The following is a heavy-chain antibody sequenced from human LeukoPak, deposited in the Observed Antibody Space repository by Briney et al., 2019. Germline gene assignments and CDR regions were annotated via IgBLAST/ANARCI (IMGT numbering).Heavy chain of an antibody. V-gene: IGHV3-30*04. CDR3: AREIRGYSNFDY. D-gene: IGHD5-18*01. CDR1: GFTFSSYA. J-gene: IGHJ4*02. Sequence: GGSLRLSCAASGFTFSSYAMHWVRQAPGKGLEWVAVISYDGSNKYYADSVKGRFTISRDNSKNTLYLQMNSLRAEDTAVYYCAREIRGYSNFDYWGQGTLVTVSS. CDR2: ISYDGSNK.